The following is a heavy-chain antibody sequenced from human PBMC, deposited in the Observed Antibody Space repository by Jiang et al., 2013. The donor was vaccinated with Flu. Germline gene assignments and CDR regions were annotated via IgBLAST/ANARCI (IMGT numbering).Heavy chain of an antibody. V-gene: IGHV4-34*01. D-gene: IGHD1-26*01. CDR1: GGSFSGYY. J-gene: IGHJ6*02. CDR2: INHSGST. Sequence: LLKPSETLSLTCAVYGGSFSGYYWSWIRQPPGKGLEWIGEINHSGSTNYNPSLKSRVTISVDTSKNQFSLKLSSVTAADTAVYYSARAGGSYYFPYYYGMDVWGQGTTVTVSS. CDR3: ARAGGSYYFPYYYGMDV.